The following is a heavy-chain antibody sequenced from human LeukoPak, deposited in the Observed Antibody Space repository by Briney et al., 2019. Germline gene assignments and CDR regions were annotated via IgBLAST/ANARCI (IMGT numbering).Heavy chain of an antibody. V-gene: IGHV3-49*04. CDR3: TRADGDYYYYYYMDV. CDR2: IRSKAYGGAT. CDR1: GFTFSNYA. J-gene: IGHJ6*03. Sequence: PGGSLRLSCAASGFTFSNYAMSWVRQAPGKGLEWVGFIRSKAYGGATEYAASVKGRFTISRDDSKSIAYLQMNSLKTEDTAVYYCTRADGDYYYYYYMDVWGKGTTVTISS. D-gene: IGHD4-17*01.